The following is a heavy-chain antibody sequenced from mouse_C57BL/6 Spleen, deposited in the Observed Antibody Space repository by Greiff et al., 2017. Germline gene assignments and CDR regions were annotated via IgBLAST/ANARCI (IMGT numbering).Heavy chain of an antibody. D-gene: IGHD1-1*01. CDR2: IHPNSGST. J-gene: IGHJ4*01. Sequence: QVQLQQPGAELVKPGASVKLSCKASGYTFTSYWMHWVKQRPGQGLEWIGMIHPNSGSTNYNEKFKSKATLTVDKSSSTAYMQLSSLTSEDSAVYYCARSGTTVVAPYYAMDYRGQGTSVTASS. CDR3: ARSGTTVVAPYYAMDY. V-gene: IGHV1-64*01. CDR1: GYTFTSYW.